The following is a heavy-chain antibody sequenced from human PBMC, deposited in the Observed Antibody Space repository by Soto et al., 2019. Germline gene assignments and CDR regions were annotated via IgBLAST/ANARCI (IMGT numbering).Heavy chain of an antibody. V-gene: IGHV1-2*02. CDR3: ARAPHYAGRPEHFDY. CDR1: GYTFRGYY. CDR2: LNPDNGGT. D-gene: IGHD2-2*01. Sequence: QAQLVQSGPEVKRPGASVKVSCKASGYTFRGYYMHWVRQAPGQGLEWMGWLNPDNGGTKYGQQFQGRVPMTRDTSVTTVYTDLSRPRYDDTYVYFCARAPHYAGRPEHFDYWGQGTLVTVSS. J-gene: IGHJ4*02.